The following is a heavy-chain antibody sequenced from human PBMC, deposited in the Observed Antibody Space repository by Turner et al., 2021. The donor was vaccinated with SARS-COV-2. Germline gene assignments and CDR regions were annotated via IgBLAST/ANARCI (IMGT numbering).Heavy chain of an antibody. V-gene: IGHV1-2*02. CDR3: ARSVSWLQSLTVDY. CDR2: INPNSGGT. CDR1: GYTFAGYY. Sequence: QVQPVQSGDEVKKPGASVKVSCKASGYTFAGYYIHWVRQAPGQGLKWMGWINPNSGGTNYAQRFQGRVTMTGDTSISTAYMELSTLRSDDTAVYYCARSVSWLQSLTVDYWGQGTLVTVSS. J-gene: IGHJ4*02. D-gene: IGHD5-12*01.